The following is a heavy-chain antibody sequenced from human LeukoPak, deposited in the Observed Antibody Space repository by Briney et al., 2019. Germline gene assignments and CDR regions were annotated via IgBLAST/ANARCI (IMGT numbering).Heavy chain of an antibody. J-gene: IGHJ5*02. CDR3: ARGAQQLVRYNWFDP. CDR1: GGTFSSYA. D-gene: IGHD6-13*01. CDR2: IIPIFGTA. V-gene: IGHV1-69*13. Sequence: SVKVSCKASGGTFSSYAISWVRQAPGQGLEWMGGIIPIFGTANYAQKFQGRATITADESTSTAYMELSSLRSEDTAVYYCARGAQQLVRYNWFDPWGQGTLVTVSS.